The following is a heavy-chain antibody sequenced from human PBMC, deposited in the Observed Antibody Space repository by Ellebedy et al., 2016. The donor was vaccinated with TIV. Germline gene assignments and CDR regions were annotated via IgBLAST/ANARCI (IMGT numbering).Heavy chain of an antibody. J-gene: IGHJ4*02. D-gene: IGHD3-22*01. Sequence: MPSETLSLTCAVYGGSLSDFYWSWIRQTPGKGLEWIGEINHIGSTTYNPSLNSRVTISVDTSKNQFSLKLSSVTAADTAVYYCARDHYYESSGYYHFDYWGQGTLVTVSS. CDR3: ARDHYYESSGYYHFDY. CDR1: GGSLSDFY. V-gene: IGHV4-34*01. CDR2: INHIGST.